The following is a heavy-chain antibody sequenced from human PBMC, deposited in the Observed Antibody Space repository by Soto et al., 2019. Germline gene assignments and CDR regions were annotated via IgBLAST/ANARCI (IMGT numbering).Heavy chain of an antibody. V-gene: IGHV4-34*01. CDR2: INHSGST. D-gene: IGHD2-2*01. J-gene: IGHJ6*03. CDR3: ARARRYDIVVVPAAIPSYYYMDV. Sequence: QVQLQQWGAGLLKPSETLSLTCAVYGGSFSGYYWSWIRQPPGKGLEWIGEINHSGSTNYNPSLKSRVTISVDTSKNQFSLKLSSVTAADTAVYYCARARRYDIVVVPAAIPSYYYMDVWGKGTTVTVSS. CDR1: GGSFSGYY.